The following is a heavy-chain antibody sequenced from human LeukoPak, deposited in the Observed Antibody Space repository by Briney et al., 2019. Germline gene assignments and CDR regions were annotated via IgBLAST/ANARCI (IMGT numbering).Heavy chain of an antibody. D-gene: IGHD5-24*01. V-gene: IGHV4-38-2*02. CDR3: ARLYRSHWMATWPRHPNRPFNAFDY. J-gene: IGHJ4*02. CDR2: IHQSGST. CDR1: GYSIRNGYF. Sequence: SETLSLTCTVSGYSIRNGYFWGWVRQSPGKELEWIGNIHQSGSTSYNPSLQSRVTISVDTSKNQFSLKLSSVTAADTAVYYCARLYRSHWMATWPRHPNRPFNAFDYWGQGTLVTVSS.